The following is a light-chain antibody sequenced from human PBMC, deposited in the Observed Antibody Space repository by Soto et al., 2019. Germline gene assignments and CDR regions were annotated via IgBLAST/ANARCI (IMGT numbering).Light chain of an antibody. J-gene: IGLJ2*01. Sequence: SYELTQPPSVSVAPGKTARITCGGNNIGSKSVHWYQQKPGQAPVLVIYYDSDRPSGIPERFSGFNSGNTATLTISRVEAGDEADYYCQVWDSSSDRVVFGGGTKVTVL. CDR3: QVWDSSSDRVV. V-gene: IGLV3-21*04. CDR2: YDS. CDR1: NIGSKS.